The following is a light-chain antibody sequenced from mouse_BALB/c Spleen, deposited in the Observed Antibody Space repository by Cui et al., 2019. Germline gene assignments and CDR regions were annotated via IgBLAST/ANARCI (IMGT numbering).Light chain of an antibody. J-gene: IGKJ4*01. CDR3: QHFWGTPFT. CDR2: AAT. Sequence: DSQMTQSPASLSVSVGETVTITCRASENIYSNLAWYQQKQGKSPQLLVYAATNLADGVPSRFSGSGSGTQYSLKINSLQSEDFGSYYCQHFWGTPFTFGSGTKLEIK. CDR1: ENIYSN. V-gene: IGKV12-46*01.